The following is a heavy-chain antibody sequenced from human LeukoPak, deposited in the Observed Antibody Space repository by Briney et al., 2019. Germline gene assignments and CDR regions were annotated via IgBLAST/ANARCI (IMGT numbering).Heavy chain of an antibody. Sequence: SQTLSLTCTVSGGSISSGGYSWSWIRQHPGKGLEWIGYIYYSGSTYYNPSLKSRVTISVDTSKNQFSLKLSSVTAADTAVYYCARDNRVVVPAAKDYYYGMDVWGQGTTVTVSS. D-gene: IGHD2-2*01. V-gene: IGHV4-31*03. CDR3: ARDNRVVVPAAKDYYYGMDV. J-gene: IGHJ6*02. CDR2: IYYSGST. CDR1: GGSISSGGYS.